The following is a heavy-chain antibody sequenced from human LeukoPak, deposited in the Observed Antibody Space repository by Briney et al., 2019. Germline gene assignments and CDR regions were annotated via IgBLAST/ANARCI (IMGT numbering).Heavy chain of an antibody. CDR1: GGSISTYY. CDR2: IYYSGST. Sequence: SETLSLTCTVSGGSISTYYWSWIRQPPGKGLEWIGYIYYSGSTNYNPSLKTRVTISVDTSKSQFSLNLSSVTAADTAVYYCARDREALGWYDNWGQGTPVTVSS. J-gene: IGHJ5*02. CDR3: ARDREALGWYDN. V-gene: IGHV4-59*01.